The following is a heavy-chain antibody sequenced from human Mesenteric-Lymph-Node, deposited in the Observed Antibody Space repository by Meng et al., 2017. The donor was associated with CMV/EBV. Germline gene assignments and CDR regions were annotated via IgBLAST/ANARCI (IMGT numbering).Heavy chain of an antibody. CDR3: ARDPSVLRFLEWPHKGDDAVDI. J-gene: IGHJ3*02. CDR2: ISGNNGKT. CDR1: GYTFTTYG. Sequence: ASVKVSCKASGYTFTTYGISWVRQAPGQGLEWMGWISGNNGKTDYAQKVQGRVTMTTDTSTSTAYMELRSLRSDDTAVYYCARDPSVLRFLEWPHKGDDAVDIWGQGTMVTVSS. V-gene: IGHV1-18*01. D-gene: IGHD3-3*01.